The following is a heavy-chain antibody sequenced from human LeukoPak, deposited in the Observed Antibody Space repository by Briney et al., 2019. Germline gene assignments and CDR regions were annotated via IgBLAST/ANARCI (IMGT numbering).Heavy chain of an antibody. D-gene: IGHD2-2*01. CDR3: ARDEGYCSSTSCYGTPIQNYYFDY. J-gene: IGHJ4*02. Sequence: ASVKVSCKVSGYTLTELSMHWVRQAPGKGLEWMGGFDPEDGETIYAQKFQGRVTMTEDTSTDTAYMELSRLRSDDTAVYYCARDEGYCSSTSCYGTPIQNYYFDYWGQGTLVTVSS. CDR2: FDPEDGET. V-gene: IGHV1-24*01. CDR1: GYTLTELS.